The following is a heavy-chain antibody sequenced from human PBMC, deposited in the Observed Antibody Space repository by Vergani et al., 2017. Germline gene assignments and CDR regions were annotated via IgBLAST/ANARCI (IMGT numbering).Heavy chain of an antibody. CDR3: ATNPPTTSPPSYSDY. CDR2: IEYHEQNI. J-gene: IGHJ4*02. Sequence: HLLESGGDVVQPGGSLSVSCVASGVAFSTSGMYWVRQAPGEGLVWGAFIEYHEQNIEYADSVKGRFAISRDNSRNSLYLQMNTLRVEDTAVYYCATNPPTTSPPSYSDYWGQGTLVTVSS. V-gene: IGHV3-30*02. CDR1: GVAFSTSG. D-gene: IGHD1-1*01.